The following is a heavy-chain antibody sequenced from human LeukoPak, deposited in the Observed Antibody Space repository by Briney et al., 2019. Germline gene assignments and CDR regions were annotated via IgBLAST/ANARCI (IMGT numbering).Heavy chain of an antibody. V-gene: IGHV4-34*01. D-gene: IGHD3-10*01. CDR2: INHSGST. CDR1: GGSFSGYY. CDR3: ARGRVVRGVMAY. Sequence: SETLSLTCAVYGGSFSGYYWSWIRQPPRKGLEWIGEINHSGSTNYNPSLKSRVTISVDTSKNQFSLKLSSVTAADTAVYYCARGRVVRGVMAYWGQGTLVTVSS. J-gene: IGHJ4*02.